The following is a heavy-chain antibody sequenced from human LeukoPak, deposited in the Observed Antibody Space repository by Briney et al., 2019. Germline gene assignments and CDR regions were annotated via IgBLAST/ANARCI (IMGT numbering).Heavy chain of an antibody. D-gene: IGHD1-26*01. V-gene: IGHV3-23*01. Sequence: EGSLRLSCAASGFTFSSYAMSWVRQAPGKGLEWVSAISGSGGSTYYADSVKGRFTISRDNSKNTLYLQMNSLRAEDTAVYYCAKDRGIVGALFDYWGQGTLVTVSS. CDR3: AKDRGIVGALFDY. CDR2: ISGSGGST. CDR1: GFTFSSYA. J-gene: IGHJ4*02.